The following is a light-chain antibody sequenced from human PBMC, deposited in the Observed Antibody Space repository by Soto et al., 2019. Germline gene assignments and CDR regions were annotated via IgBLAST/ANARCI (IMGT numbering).Light chain of an antibody. CDR1: QSISSW. V-gene: IGKV1-5*01. CDR3: QQYNTYWT. CDR2: DAS. J-gene: IGKJ1*01. Sequence: DIHIAHYPSTLSSSLVERVTITCRASQSISSWVAWYQQKPGKAPKLLIYDASTLESGVPSRFSGYESGAEFALTISSLQAEDFATYYCQQYNTYWTFGQGTKVDIK.